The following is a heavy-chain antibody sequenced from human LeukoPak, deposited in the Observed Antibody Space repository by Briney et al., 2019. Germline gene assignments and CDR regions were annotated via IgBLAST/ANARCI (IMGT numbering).Heavy chain of an antibody. Sequence: GGSLRLSCVASGLTVSSYSMNWVRQAPGKGLVWVSRITSDGSSTSYADSVKGRFTISRDNAKNTLYLQMNSLRAEDTAVYYCARELPSHYDFWSGRTDYGMDVWGQGTTVTVSS. CDR2: ITSDGSST. CDR1: GLTVSSYS. CDR3: ARELPSHYDFWSGRTDYGMDV. V-gene: IGHV3-74*01. D-gene: IGHD3-3*01. J-gene: IGHJ6*02.